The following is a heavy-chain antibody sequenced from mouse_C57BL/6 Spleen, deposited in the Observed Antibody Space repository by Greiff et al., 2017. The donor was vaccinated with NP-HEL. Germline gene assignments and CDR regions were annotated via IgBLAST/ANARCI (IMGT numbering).Heavy chain of an antibody. CDR3: ARDQDWDWYFDV. Sequence: EVKLVESGGGLVKPGGSLKLSCAASGFTFSSYAMSWVRQTPEKRLAWVATISDGGSYTYYPDNVKGRFTISRDNAKNNLYLQMSHLKSEDTAMYYCARDQDWDWYFDVWGTGTTVTVSS. D-gene: IGHD4-1*01. CDR1: GFTFSSYA. CDR2: ISDGGSYT. J-gene: IGHJ1*03. V-gene: IGHV5-4*01.